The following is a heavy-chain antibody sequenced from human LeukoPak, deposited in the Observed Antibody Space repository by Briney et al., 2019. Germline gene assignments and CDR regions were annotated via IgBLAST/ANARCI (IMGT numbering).Heavy chain of an antibody. CDR3: AKRSAESSGWFTD. Sequence: SGGSLRLSCAASGFTFSDYYMSWIRQAPGRGLEWVSATSGSGGYTYYADSVKGRFTISRDNSKNTLYLQMNSLRAEDTAVYYCAKRSAESSGWFTDWGQGTLVTVSS. CDR2: TSGSGGYT. V-gene: IGHV3-23*01. CDR1: GFTFSDYY. J-gene: IGHJ4*02. D-gene: IGHD6-19*01.